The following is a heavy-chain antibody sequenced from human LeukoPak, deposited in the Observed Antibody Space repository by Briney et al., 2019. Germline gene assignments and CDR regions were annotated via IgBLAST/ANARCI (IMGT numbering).Heavy chain of an antibody. CDR3: AKDWFSWGSATGSFDY. CDR1: GFTLSSYA. Sequence: PRGSLTLSCPASGFTLSSYAMSWVRPAPAKGLEWVSAISGSGGSTYYADSLKGRFSISRDNSKNTLYLQMNSLRAEDTAVYYCAKDWFSWGSATGSFDYWGQGTLVTVSS. J-gene: IGHJ4*02. V-gene: IGHV3-23*01. CDR2: ISGSGGST. D-gene: IGHD2-15*01.